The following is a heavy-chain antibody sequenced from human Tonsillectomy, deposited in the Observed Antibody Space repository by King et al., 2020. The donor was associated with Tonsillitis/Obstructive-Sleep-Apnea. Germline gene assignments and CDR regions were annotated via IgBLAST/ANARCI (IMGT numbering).Heavy chain of an antibody. CDR1: GGTFISYA. D-gene: IGHD2-21*01. CDR2: IIPIFGTA. CDR3: ARGPAYCGGDCYSTEYYYYYMDV. V-gene: IGHV1-69*01. Sequence: QVKLVESGAEVKKPGSSVKVSCKASGGTFISYAISWVRQAPGQGLEWMGGIIPIFGTANYAQKFQGRVTITADESTSTAYMELSSLRSEDTAVYYCARGPAYCGGDCYSTEYYYYYMDVWGKGTTVTVSS. J-gene: IGHJ6*03.